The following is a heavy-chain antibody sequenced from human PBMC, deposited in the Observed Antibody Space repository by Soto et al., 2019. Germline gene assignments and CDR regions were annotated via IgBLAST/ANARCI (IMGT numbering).Heavy chain of an antibody. CDR1: GGSISSGDYY. Sequence: LSLTCTVSGGSISSGDYYWSWIRQPPGKGLEWIGYIYYSGSTYYNPSLKSRVTISVDTSKNQFSLKLSSVTAADTAVYYCARGATYYYYGMDVWGQGTTVTVSS. CDR2: IYYSGST. V-gene: IGHV4-30-4*01. D-gene: IGHD1-26*01. J-gene: IGHJ6*02. CDR3: ARGATYYYYGMDV.